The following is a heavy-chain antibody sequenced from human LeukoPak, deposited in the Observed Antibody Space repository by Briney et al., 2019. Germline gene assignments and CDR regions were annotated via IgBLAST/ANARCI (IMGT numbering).Heavy chain of an antibody. CDR2: ISWNSGSI. D-gene: IGHD6-19*01. Sequence: LSGRSLRLSCAASGFTFDDYAMHWVRQAPGKGLEWASGISWNSGSIGYADSVKGRFTISRDNAKNSLYLQMNSLRAEDMALYYCAKDRGSSGWYSDFDYWGQGTLVTVSS. CDR3: AKDRGSSGWYSDFDY. V-gene: IGHV3-9*03. J-gene: IGHJ4*02. CDR1: GFTFDDYA.